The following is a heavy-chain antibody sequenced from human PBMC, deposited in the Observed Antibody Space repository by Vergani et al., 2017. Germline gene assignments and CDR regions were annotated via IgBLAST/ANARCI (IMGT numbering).Heavy chain of an antibody. CDR1: GYTFSNYY. D-gene: IGHD3-9*01. J-gene: IGHJ4*02. Sequence: QVQVVQSGAEVKKSGASVQVSCKTSGYTFSNYYMHWVRQAPGQGLEWMGIINPSGGHTNYAQKFQGRITMTRYTSTSTVYMELSSLRSEDTTMYYCARGDYGILTGYRYWGQGTLVTVSA. CDR3: ARGDYGILTGYRY. V-gene: IGHV1-46*03. CDR2: INPSGGHT.